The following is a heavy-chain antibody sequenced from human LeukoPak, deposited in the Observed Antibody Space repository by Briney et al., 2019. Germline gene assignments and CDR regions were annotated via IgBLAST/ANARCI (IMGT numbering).Heavy chain of an antibody. CDR1: GYTFTIYG. V-gene: IGHV1-18*01. D-gene: IGHD3-10*01. CDR2: ISAYNGNT. J-gene: IGHJ3*02. CDR3: ASLLWFGELSGDDAFDI. Sequence: ASVKVSCKASGYTFTIYGISWVRQAPGQGLEWMGWISAYNGNTNYAQKLQGRVTMTTDTSTSTAYMELRSLRSDDTAVYYCASLLWFGELSGDDAFDIWGQGTMVTISS.